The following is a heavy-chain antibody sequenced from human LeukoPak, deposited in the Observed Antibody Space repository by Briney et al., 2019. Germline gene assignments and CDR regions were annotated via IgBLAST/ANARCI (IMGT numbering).Heavy chain of an antibody. CDR2: INPSGGST. CDR1: GYTFTSYD. J-gene: IGHJ4*02. CDR3: ARVAYHRLDY. D-gene: IGHD1-14*01. Sequence: GASVKVSCKASGYTFTSYDINWVRQATGQGLEWMGIINPSGGSTSYAQKFQGRVTMTRDTSTSTVNMELSSLRSEDTAVYYCARVAYHRLDYWGQGTLVTVSS. V-gene: IGHV1-46*01.